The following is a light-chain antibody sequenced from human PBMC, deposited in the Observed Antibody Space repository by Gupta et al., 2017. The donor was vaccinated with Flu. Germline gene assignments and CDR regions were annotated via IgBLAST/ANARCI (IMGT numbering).Light chain of an antibody. V-gene: IGKV6-21*01. CDR1: QNIGGA. J-gene: IGKJ1*01. CDR3: QQSSDLPWT. CDR2: YAS. Sequence: EIVLTQSPDFRSVTPKEKVTITCRASQNIGGALHWYQQKPDQSPKLLIKYASQSFSGVPSRFSGSGSGTDFTLTINSLEPEDAATYYCQQSSDLPWTFGQGTKVEIK.